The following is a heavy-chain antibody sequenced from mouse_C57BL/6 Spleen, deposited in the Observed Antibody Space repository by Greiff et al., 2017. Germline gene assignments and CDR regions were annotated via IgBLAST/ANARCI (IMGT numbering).Heavy chain of an antibody. V-gene: IGHV1-64*01. CDR2: IHPNSGST. D-gene: IGHD1-1*01. CDR1: GYTFTSYW. Sequence: QVQLQQPGAELVKPGASVKLSCKASGYTFTSYWMHWVKQRPGQGLEWIGMIHPNSGSTNYNEKFKSKATLTVEKSSSTAYMQLSSLTSEDSAVYYCARSYYYGSSLFDYWGQGTTLTVSS. CDR3: ARSYYYGSSLFDY. J-gene: IGHJ2*01.